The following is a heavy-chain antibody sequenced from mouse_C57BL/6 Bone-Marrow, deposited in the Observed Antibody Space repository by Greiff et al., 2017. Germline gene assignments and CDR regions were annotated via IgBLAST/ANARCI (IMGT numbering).Heavy chain of an antibody. D-gene: IGHD2-2*01. V-gene: IGHV1-54*01. J-gene: IGHJ1*03. CDR2: INPGSGGT. Sequence: QVQLQQSGAELVRPGTSVKVSCKASGYAFTNSLIEWVKQRPGQGLEWIGVINPGSGGTNYNEKFKGKATLTADKSSSTAYMQLSSLTSEDSAVYFCARGGLRRRDWYFDVWGTGTTVTVSS. CDR1: GYAFTNSL. CDR3: ARGGLRRRDWYFDV.